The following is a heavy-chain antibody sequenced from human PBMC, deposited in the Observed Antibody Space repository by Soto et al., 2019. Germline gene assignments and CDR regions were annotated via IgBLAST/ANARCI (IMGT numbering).Heavy chain of an antibody. CDR2: ISVYNGNT. J-gene: IGHJ4*02. CDR3: ARDGDSYYYHDTAYAPY. D-gene: IGHD2-21*02. V-gene: IGHV1-18*04. CDR1: GYIFTSYG. Sequence: QVQLVQSGAEVKKPGASVKVSCKASGYIFTSYGFSWVRQAPGQGLEWMGWISVYNGNTNYAQNLQGRVTMTTDTSTTTAYMELRSLRFDDTAVYYCARDGDSYYYHDTAYAPYWGQGTLVTVSS.